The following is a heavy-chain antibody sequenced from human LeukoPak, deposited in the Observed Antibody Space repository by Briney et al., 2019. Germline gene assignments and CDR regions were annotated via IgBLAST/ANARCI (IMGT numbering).Heavy chain of an antibody. Sequence: GGSLRLSCAASGFTFSSYAMHWVRQAPGKGLEWVAVISYDGSNKYYADSVKGRFTISRDNSKNTLYLQMNSLRAEDTAVYYCARAGLAEQWLAYWGQGTLVTVSS. D-gene: IGHD6-19*01. J-gene: IGHJ4*02. V-gene: IGHV3-30*04. CDR1: GFTFSSYA. CDR3: ARAGLAEQWLAY. CDR2: ISYDGSNK.